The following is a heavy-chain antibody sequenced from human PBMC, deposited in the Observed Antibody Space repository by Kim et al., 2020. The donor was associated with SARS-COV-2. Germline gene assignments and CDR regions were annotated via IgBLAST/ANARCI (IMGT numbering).Heavy chain of an antibody. CDR3: ASFPLGSGSFGMDV. CDR1: GYTFTGYY. J-gene: IGHJ6*02. CDR2: INPNSGGT. V-gene: IGHV1-2*06. D-gene: IGHD3-10*01. Sequence: ASVKVSCKASGYTFTGYYMHWVRQAPGQGLEWMGRINPNSGGTNYAQKFQGRVTMTRDTSISTAYMELSRLRSDDTAVYYCASFPLGSGSFGMDVWGQGTTVTVSS.